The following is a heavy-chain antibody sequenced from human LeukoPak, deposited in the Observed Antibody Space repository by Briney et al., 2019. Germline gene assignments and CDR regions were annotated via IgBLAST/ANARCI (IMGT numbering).Heavy chain of an antibody. J-gene: IGHJ4*02. Sequence: SETLSLTCTVSGGSISSYYWSWIRQPPGKGLEWVGYIYYSGSTNYNASLKSRLTISADTSKNQFSLKLSSVTAADTAVYFCARHEGYSYAFAYWGQGTLVTVSS. D-gene: IGHD5-18*01. CDR3: ARHEGYSYAFAY. V-gene: IGHV4-59*08. CDR2: IYYSGST. CDR1: GGSISSYY.